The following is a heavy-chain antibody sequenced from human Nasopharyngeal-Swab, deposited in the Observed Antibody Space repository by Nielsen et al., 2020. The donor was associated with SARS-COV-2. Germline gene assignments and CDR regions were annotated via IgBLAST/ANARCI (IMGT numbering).Heavy chain of an antibody. CDR1: GFTFSSYA. Sequence: GGSLRLSCAASGFTFSSYAMHWVRQAPGKGLEWVAVISCDGSNKYYADSVKGRFTISRDNSKNTLYLQMNSLRAEDTAVYYCAGGADIVVVVAANGLDYWGQGTLVTVSS. CDR3: AGGADIVVVVAANGLDY. V-gene: IGHV3-30-3*01. CDR2: ISCDGSNK. D-gene: IGHD2-15*01. J-gene: IGHJ4*02.